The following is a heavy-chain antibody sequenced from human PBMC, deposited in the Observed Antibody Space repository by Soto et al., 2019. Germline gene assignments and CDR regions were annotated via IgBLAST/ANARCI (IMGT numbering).Heavy chain of an antibody. J-gene: IGHJ4*02. Sequence: XVSLRLSCAAPGFTFSIYSLHWVRQAPGKGLEWVAVMSPNGNNQYYADSVKGRFTISRDTSKSTLYLQMTSLRPDDTAVYYCATGANFYYDTSRYWGQGTLVTGSS. V-gene: IGHV3-30-3*01. D-gene: IGHD3-22*01. CDR2: MSPNGNNQ. CDR3: ATGANFYYDTSRY. CDR1: GFTFSIYS.